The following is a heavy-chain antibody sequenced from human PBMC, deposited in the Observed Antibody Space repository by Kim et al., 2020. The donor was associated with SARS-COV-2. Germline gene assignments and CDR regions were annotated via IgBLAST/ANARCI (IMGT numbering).Heavy chain of an antibody. V-gene: IGHV4-31*03. J-gene: IGHJ3*02. CDR1: GGSINSSGYY. Sequence: SETLSLTCSVSGGSINSSGYYWSWIRQPPGKGLEWIGYIYYSGNTYYSPSLTSRVTISLDTSKNQFSLELTSVTAADTAVYYCARRTVTTIWDIFDIWCEATMVTFSS. CDR3: ARRTVTTIWDIFDI. CDR2: IYYSGNT. D-gene: IGHD5-12*01.